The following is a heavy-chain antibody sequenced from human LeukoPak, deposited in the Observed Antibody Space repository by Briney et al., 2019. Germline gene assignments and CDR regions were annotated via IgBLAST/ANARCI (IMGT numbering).Heavy chain of an antibody. J-gene: IGHJ4*02. CDR2: IYYTGST. D-gene: IGHD3-10*01. V-gene: IGHV4-59*08. Sequence: KASETLSLTCTVSGGSISSYYWSWIRQPPGKGLEWLGYIYYTGSTNYNPSLKSRVTISVDRSKNQFSLKLSSVTAADTAVYYCARRGYASGNYDNWGQGTLVTVSS. CDR3: ARRGYASGNYDN. CDR1: GGSISSYY.